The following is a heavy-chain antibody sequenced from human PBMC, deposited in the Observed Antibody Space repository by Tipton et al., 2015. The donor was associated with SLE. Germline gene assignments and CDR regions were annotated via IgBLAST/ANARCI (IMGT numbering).Heavy chain of an antibody. J-gene: IGHJ4*02. CDR3: ARGRWLESLDY. CDR2: IYYSGST. Sequence: TLSFTCTVSGGSISSGDYYWSWIRQPPGKGLEWIGYIYYSGSTYYNPSLKSRVTISVDTSKNQFSLKLSSVTAADTAVYYCARGRWLESLDYWGQGTLVTVSS. D-gene: IGHD6-19*01. CDR1: GGSISSGDYY. V-gene: IGHV4-30-4*01.